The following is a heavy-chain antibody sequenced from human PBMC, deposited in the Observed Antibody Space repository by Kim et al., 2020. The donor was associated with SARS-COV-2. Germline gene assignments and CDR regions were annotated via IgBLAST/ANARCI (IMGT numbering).Heavy chain of an antibody. D-gene: IGHD3-22*01. J-gene: IGHJ4*02. Sequence: SETLSLTCTVSGGSISSSSYYWGWIRQPPGKGLEWIGSIYYSGSTYYNPSLKSRVTISVDTSKNQFSLKLSSVTAADTAVYYCARQKGLADDSSGFDYWGQGTLVTVSS. CDR2: IYYSGST. V-gene: IGHV4-39*01. CDR3: ARQKGLADDSSGFDY. CDR1: GGSISSSSYY.